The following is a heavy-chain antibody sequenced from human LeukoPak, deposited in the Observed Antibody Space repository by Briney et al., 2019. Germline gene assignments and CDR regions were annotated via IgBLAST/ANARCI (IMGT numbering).Heavy chain of an antibody. Sequence: GGSLRLSCAASGFTFSSYAMNWVRQAPGKGLQWVSAISASGSSTYYADSVKGRFTISRDNSENTLYLQMSSLRAEDTAVYYCATPNSGSYPPDCWGQGTLVTVSS. CDR3: ATPNSGSYPPDC. D-gene: IGHD1-26*01. CDR1: GFTFSSYA. J-gene: IGHJ4*02. V-gene: IGHV3-23*01. CDR2: ISASGSST.